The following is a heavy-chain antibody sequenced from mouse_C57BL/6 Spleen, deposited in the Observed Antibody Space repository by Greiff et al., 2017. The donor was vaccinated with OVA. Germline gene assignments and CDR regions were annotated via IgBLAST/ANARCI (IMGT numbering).Heavy chain of an antibody. CDR2: IDPSDSYT. J-gene: IGHJ4*01. D-gene: IGHD1-1*01. V-gene: IGHV1-69*01. CDR3: ARKTTVAPMDY. Sequence: QVQLQQPGAELVMPGASVKLSCKASGYTFTSYWMHWVKQRPGQGLEWIGEIDPSDSYTNYNQKFKGKSTLTVDKSSSTAYMQLSSLTSEDSAVYYCARKTTVAPMDYWGQGTSVTVSS. CDR1: GYTFTSYW.